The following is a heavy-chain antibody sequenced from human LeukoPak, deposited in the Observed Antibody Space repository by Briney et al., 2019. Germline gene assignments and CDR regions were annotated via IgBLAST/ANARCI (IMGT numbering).Heavy chain of an antibody. J-gene: IGHJ4*02. D-gene: IGHD1-26*01. Sequence: GRSLRLSCAASGFTSSSFWMSWVRHTPGKGREWVANIKEDGSEKDYVDSVRGRFTTSRDNDKNSLYLQMNSLRAGDTAVYYCGYSGGSDALDYWGQGTLVTVSS. CDR1: GFTSSSFW. V-gene: IGHV3-7*05. CDR3: GYSGGSDALDY. CDR2: IKEDGSEK.